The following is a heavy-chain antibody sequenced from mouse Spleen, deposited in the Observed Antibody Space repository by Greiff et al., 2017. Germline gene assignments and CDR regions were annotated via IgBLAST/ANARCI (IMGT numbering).Heavy chain of an antibody. Sequence: VQLQQPGAELVKPGASVKLSCKASGYTFTSYWMQWVKQRPGQGLEWIGEIDPSDSYTNYNQKFKGKATLTVDTSSSTAYMQLSSLTSEDSAVYYCARSYYGSSYGAMDYWGQGTSVIVSS. CDR2: IDPSDSYT. D-gene: IGHD1-1*01. J-gene: IGHJ4*01. CDR1: GYTFTSYW. V-gene: IGHV1-50*01. CDR3: ARSYYGSSYGAMDY.